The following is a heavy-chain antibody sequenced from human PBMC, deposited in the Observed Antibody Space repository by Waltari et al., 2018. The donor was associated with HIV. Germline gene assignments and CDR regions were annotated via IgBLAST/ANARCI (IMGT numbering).Heavy chain of an antibody. CDR1: GLTFPNYG. V-gene: IGHV3-23*01. CDR2: VSGSGGNT. CDR3: ARARLLVATIEDFDY. D-gene: IGHD5-12*01. J-gene: IGHJ4*01. Sequence: EVQLLESGGGWVRPGGSLRLSWVVSGLTFPNYGLGWVRQAPGKGVEWVAGVSGSGGNTYYADSVKGRFTISRDNSKNTLYLQMISLRAEETAIYYCARARLLVATIEDFDYWGHGTLVSVSS.